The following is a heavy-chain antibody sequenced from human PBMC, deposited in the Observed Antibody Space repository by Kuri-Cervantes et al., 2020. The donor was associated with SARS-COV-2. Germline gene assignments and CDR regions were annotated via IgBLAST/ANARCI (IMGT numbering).Heavy chain of an antibody. CDR1: GGSISSYY. V-gene: IGHV4-59*08. J-gene: IGHJ4*02. D-gene: IGHD3-16*01. CDR2: IYYSGST. CDR3: ARPNGGYGGIDY. Sequence: SETLSLTCTVSGGSISSYYWSWIRQPPGKGLEWIGYIYYSGSTNYNPSLKSRVTISVDTSKNQFSLKLSSVTAADTAVYYCARPNGGYGGIDYWGQGTLVTVSS.